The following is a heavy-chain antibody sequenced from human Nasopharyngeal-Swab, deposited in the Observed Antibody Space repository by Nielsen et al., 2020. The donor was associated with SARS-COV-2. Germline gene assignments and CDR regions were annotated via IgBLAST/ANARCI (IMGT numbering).Heavy chain of an antibody. J-gene: IGHJ6*03. D-gene: IGHD6-13*01. V-gene: IGHV3-7*03. CDR3: AKGGGSSSWFGDYYYYYYMDV. CDR2: IKQDGSEK. CDR1: GFTFSSYW. Sequence: GESLKISCAASGFTFSSYWMSWVRQAPGKGLEWVANIKQDGSEKYYVDSVKGRFTISRDNAKNSLYLQMNSLRAEDTAVYYCAKGGGSSSWFGDYYYYYYMDVWGKGTTVTVSS.